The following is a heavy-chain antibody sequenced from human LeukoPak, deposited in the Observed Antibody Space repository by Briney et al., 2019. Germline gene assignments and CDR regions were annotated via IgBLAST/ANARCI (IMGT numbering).Heavy chain of an antibody. CDR1: GGSISSYY. V-gene: IGHV4-34*01. D-gene: IGHD2-2*01. CDR2: INHSGST. J-gene: IGHJ4*02. CDR3: ARESRRGYCSSTSCYSY. Sequence: SETLSLTCTVSGGSISSYYWSWIRQPPGKGLEWIGEINHSGSTNYNPSLKSRVTISVDTSKNQFSLKLSSVTAADTAVYYCARESRRGYCSSTSCYSYWGQGTLVTVSS.